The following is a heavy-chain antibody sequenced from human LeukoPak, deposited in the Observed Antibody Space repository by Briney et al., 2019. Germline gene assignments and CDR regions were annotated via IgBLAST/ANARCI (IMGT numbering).Heavy chain of an antibody. CDR2: ISGSGGST. J-gene: IGHJ4*02. Sequence: GGSLRLSCAASGFTFSSYAMSWVRQAPGKGLEWVSAISGSGGSTYYADSVKGRFTISRDNSKNTLYLQMNSLRAEETAVYYCAKDPDIVGATTPDYWGQGTLVTVSS. CDR1: GFTFSSYA. CDR3: AKDPDIVGATTPDY. D-gene: IGHD1-26*01. V-gene: IGHV3-23*01.